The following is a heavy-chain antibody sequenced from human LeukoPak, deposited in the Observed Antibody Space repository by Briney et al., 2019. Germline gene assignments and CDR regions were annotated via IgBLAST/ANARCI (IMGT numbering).Heavy chain of an antibody. CDR2: ISPNSGDT. V-gene: IGHV1-2*02. CDR3: ARDGSARSGNNNFYY. Sequence: ASVKVSCKASGYGFTGYYMHWVRQAPGQGLEWMGWISPNSGDTNYAREFQGRVTMTRDTSISTAYMELSGQTSDDTAVYYCARDGSARSGNNNFYYWGQGTLVTVSS. J-gene: IGHJ4*02. D-gene: IGHD4-23*01. CDR1: GYGFTGYY.